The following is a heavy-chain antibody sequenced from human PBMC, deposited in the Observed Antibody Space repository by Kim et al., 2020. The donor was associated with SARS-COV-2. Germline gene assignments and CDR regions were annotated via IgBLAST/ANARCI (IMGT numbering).Heavy chain of an antibody. Sequence: GGSLRLSCAASGFTFSDYYMSWIRQAPGKGLEWVSYISSSSSYTNYADSVKGRFTISRDNAKNSLYLQMNSLRAEDTAVYYCATQAGYSSSWYAYWGQGTLVTVSS. V-gene: IGHV3-11*03. CDR3: ATQAGYSSSWYAY. CDR1: GFTFSDYY. CDR2: ISSSSSYT. J-gene: IGHJ4*02. D-gene: IGHD6-13*01.